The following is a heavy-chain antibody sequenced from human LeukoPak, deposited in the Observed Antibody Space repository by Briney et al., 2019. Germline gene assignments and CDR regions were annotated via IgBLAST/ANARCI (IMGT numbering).Heavy chain of an antibody. J-gene: IGHJ4*02. CDR1: DFTFSDYY. CDR2: ISSSGSTI. D-gene: IGHD3-22*01. CDR3: ARDHWRYYDSSGYYPYY. Sequence: GGSLRLSCAASDFTFSDYYMSWIRQAPGKGLEWVSYISSSGSTIYYADSVKGRFTISRDNAKNSLYLQMNSLRAEDTAVYYCARDHWRYYDSSGYYPYYWGQGTLVTVSS. V-gene: IGHV3-11*01.